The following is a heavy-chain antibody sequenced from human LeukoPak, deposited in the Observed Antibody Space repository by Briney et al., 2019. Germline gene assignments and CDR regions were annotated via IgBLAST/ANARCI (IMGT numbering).Heavy chain of an antibody. D-gene: IGHD3-10*01. CDR1: GFTFSSYS. V-gene: IGHV3-48*04. CDR3: ASGPEFGELYRGYY. CDR2: ISSLSGTI. J-gene: IGHJ4*02. Sequence: GGSLRLSCAASGFTFSSYSMNWVRQAPGKGLEWVSYISSLSGTINYADSVKGRFTISRDNAKNSLYLQMNSLRAEDTAVYYCASGPEFGELYRGYYWGQGTLVTVSS.